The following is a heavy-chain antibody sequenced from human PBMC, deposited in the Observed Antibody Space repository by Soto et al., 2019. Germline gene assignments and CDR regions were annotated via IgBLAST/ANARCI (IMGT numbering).Heavy chain of an antibody. Sequence: SETLSLTCTVSGGSISSYYWSWIRQPPGKGLEWIGYIYYSGSTNYNPSLKSRVTISVDTSKNQFSLKLSSVTAADTAVYYCASVRSDCGGDCYPSLYFQHWGQGTLVTVSS. V-gene: IGHV4-59*01. D-gene: IGHD2-21*02. CDR1: GGSISSYY. J-gene: IGHJ1*01. CDR2: IYYSGST. CDR3: ASVRSDCGGDCYPSLYFQH.